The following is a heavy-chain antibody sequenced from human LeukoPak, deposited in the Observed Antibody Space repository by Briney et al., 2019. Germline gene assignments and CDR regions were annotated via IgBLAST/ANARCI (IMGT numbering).Heavy chain of an antibody. V-gene: IGHV3-9*01. Sequence: GGSLRLSCAASRFTFDDYAMHWVRQAPGKGLEWVSGSSWNSGSIGYADSVKGRFTISRDNAKNSLYLQMNSLRAEDTALYYCAKEAGSGYAFDYWGQGTLVTVSS. CDR2: SSWNSGSI. J-gene: IGHJ4*02. CDR1: RFTFDDYA. CDR3: AKEAGSGYAFDY. D-gene: IGHD5-12*01.